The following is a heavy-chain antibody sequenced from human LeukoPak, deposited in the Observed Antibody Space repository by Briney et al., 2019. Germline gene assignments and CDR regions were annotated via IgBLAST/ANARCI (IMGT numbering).Heavy chain of an antibody. V-gene: IGHV4-34*01. CDR3: ATYSTGFDI. D-gene: IGHD6-19*01. CDR1: GGSFSDYY. J-gene: IGHJ3*02. Sequence: SETLSLTCAVYGGSFSDYYWTWIRQPPGKGLEWIGEINHRGSTHNNPSLKSRVTISVDTSRKQFSLKLSSVTAADTAVYYCATYSTGFDIWGQGTVVTVSS. CDR2: INHRGST.